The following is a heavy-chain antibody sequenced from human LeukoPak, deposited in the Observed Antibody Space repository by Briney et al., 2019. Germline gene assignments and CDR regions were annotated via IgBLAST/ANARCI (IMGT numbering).Heavy chain of an antibody. V-gene: IGHV5-51*01. D-gene: IGHD3-9*01. CDR1: GYSFTSYW. CDR2: IYPGDSDT. CDR3: ASNVLRYFDWPPDAFDI. J-gene: IGHJ3*02. Sequence: GESLKISCKGSGYSFTSYWIGWVRQMPGKGLEWMGIIYPGDSDTRYSPSFQGQVTISADKSISTAYLQWSSLKASDTAMYYCASNVLRYFDWPPDAFDIWGQGTMVTVSS.